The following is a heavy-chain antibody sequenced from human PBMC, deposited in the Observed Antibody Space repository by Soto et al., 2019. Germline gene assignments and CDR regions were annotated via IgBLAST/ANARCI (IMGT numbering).Heavy chain of an antibody. J-gene: IGHJ4*02. V-gene: IGHV3-30-3*01. CDR3: ARDPPIAAAGLDY. CDR1: GFTFSSYA. CDR2: ISYDGSNK. D-gene: IGHD6-13*01. Sequence: GGSLRLSCAASGFTFSSYAMHWVRQAPGKGLEWVAVISYDGSNKYYADSVKGRFTISRDNSKNTLYLQMNSLRAEDTAVYYCARDPPIAAAGLDYWGQGTLVTVSS.